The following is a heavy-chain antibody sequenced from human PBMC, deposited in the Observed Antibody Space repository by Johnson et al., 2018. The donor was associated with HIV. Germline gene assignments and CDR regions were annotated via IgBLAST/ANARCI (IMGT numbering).Heavy chain of an antibody. CDR2: ISYAGGNN. D-gene: IGHD1-26*01. V-gene: IGHV3-30*04. Sequence: QEQLVESGGGVVQPGRSLRLSCAASGFTFSSYAIHWVRQAPGKGLEWVAVISYAGGNNYYADSVKGRFTISRANSKNTLYLQMNSLRAEDTAVYYCGRGRPRWDPLRGGAFDLWGQGTMVTVSS. CDR1: GFTFSSYA. J-gene: IGHJ3*01. CDR3: GRGRPRWDPLRGGAFDL.